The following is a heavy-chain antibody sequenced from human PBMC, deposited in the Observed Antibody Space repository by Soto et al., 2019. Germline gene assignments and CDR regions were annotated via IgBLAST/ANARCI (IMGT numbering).Heavy chain of an antibody. Sequence: GESLRLSCAASGFTFSSYDMSWVRQAPGKGLEWVSAISGSGGSTYYADSVKGRFTISRDNSKNTLYLQMNSLRAEDTAVYYCAAAETSPNYYYYYMDVWGKGTTVTVSS. CDR1: GFTFSSYD. CDR3: AAAETSPNYYYYYMDV. D-gene: IGHD2-15*01. V-gene: IGHV3-23*01. J-gene: IGHJ6*03. CDR2: ISGSGGST.